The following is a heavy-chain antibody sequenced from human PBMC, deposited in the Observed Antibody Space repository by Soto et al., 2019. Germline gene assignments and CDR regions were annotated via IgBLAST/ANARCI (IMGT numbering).Heavy chain of an antibody. D-gene: IGHD4-17*01. J-gene: IGHJ2*01. CDR3: ARDYHDYGDYGFPIQYFDL. CDR1: GGSISSGGYY. CDR2: IYYSGST. Sequence: PSETLSLTCTVSGGSISSGGYYWSWIRQHPGKGLEWIGYIYYSGSTYYNPSLKSRVTISVDTSKNQFSLKLSSVTAADTAVYYCARDYHDYGDYGFPIQYFDLWGRGTLVTVSS. V-gene: IGHV4-31*03.